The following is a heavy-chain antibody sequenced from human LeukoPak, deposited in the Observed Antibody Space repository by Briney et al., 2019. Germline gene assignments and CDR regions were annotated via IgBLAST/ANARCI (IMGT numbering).Heavy chain of an antibody. CDR2: ISAGKGNT. CDR3: ARGPSGYHNT. CDR1: AFTLSTYA. J-gene: IGHJ4*02. D-gene: IGHD5-12*01. Sequence: GGSLRLSCTASAFTLSTYAMSWVRQAPGKGLEWVSGISAGKGNTYYADSVKGRFTISRDNSKNTLYLQMNSLRAEDTAVYYCARGPSGYHNTGGQGTLVTVSS. V-gene: IGHV3-23*01.